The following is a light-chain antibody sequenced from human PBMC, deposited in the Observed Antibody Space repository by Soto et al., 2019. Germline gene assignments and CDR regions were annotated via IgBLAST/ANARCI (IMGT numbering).Light chain of an antibody. CDR2: EVN. CDR3: SSYTSRASLV. V-gene: IGLV2-14*01. Sequence: QSVLTQPASVSGSPGQSITISCTGTSSDVGPYKYVSWYQQHPGKAPKLIIYEVNNRPSGISNRFSGSKSGNTATLTISGLQPEDEADYHCSSYTSRASLVFGTGTKLTVL. J-gene: IGLJ2*01. CDR1: SSDVGPYKY.